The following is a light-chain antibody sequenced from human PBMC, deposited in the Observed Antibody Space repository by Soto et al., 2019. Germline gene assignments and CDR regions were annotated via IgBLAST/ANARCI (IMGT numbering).Light chain of an antibody. J-gene: IGLJ3*02. Sequence: QTVVTQEPSVSVSPGGTVTLTCGLSSGSVSTNYYTSWYQQTPGQAPRTLIYSTNTRSSGVPDRFSGSILGNKAALTITGAQADDESDYYCVLYMGSGIWVFGGGTKLTVL. CDR3: VLYMGSGIWV. V-gene: IGLV8-61*01. CDR1: SGSVSTNYY. CDR2: STN.